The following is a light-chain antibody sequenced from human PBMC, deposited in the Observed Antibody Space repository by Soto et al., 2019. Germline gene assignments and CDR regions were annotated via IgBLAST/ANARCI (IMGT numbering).Light chain of an antibody. CDR3: QQRNKWQPIT. CDR1: QRVRRY. CDR2: DAS. J-gene: IGKJ5*01. Sequence: EIVLTQPPATLSLSPGERATLSCRPSQRVRRYLAWYQQKPGQAPSLLIYDASTRATGIPARFSASGSETDFTLTITCLEPEDFAGYYCQQRNKWQPITFGQWTRGELK. V-gene: IGKV3-11*01.